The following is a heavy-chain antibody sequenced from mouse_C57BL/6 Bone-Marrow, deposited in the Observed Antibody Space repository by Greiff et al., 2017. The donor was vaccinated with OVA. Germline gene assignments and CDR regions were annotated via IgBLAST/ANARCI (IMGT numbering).Heavy chain of an antibody. Sequence: QVQLQQPGAELVKPGASVKLSCKASGYTFTSYWMHWVKQRPGQGLEWIGMIHPNSGSTNYNEKFKSKATLTVDKSSSTAYMQLSSLTSEDSAVYYCARSRAYDGPYWYFDVWGTGTTVTVSS. CDR2: IHPNSGST. D-gene: IGHD2-3*01. V-gene: IGHV1-64*01. CDR1: GYTFTSYW. CDR3: ARSRAYDGPYWYFDV. J-gene: IGHJ1*03.